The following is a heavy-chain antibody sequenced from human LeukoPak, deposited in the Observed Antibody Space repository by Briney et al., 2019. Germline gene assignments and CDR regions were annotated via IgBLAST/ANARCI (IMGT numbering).Heavy chain of an antibody. Sequence: PGGSLRLSCSASGFTFSSYAMHWVRQAPGKGLEYVSAISSNGGSTYYADSVKGRFTISRDNSKNTLYLQMSSLRAEDTAVYYCVKGGYDILTGYYLIDYWGQGTLVTVSS. CDR3: VKGGYDILTGYYLIDY. V-gene: IGHV3-64D*06. J-gene: IGHJ4*02. D-gene: IGHD3-9*01. CDR2: ISSNGGST. CDR1: GFTFSSYA.